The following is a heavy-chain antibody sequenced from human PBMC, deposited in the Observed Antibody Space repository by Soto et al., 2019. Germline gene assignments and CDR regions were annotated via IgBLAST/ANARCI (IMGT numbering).Heavy chain of an antibody. CDR1: GGTFSSYA. Sequence: QVQLVQSGAEVKKPGSSVKVSCKASGGTFSSYAISWVRQAPGQGLEWMGGIIPIFGTANYAQKFQGRVTITADEPTSTAYRELGSLRHEDTAVYYGAREGVVAAAGPPISYYGLDVWGQGPTVTVSS. CDR3: AREGVVAAAGPPISYYGLDV. V-gene: IGHV1-69*01. D-gene: IGHD6-13*01. J-gene: IGHJ6*02. CDR2: IIPIFGTA.